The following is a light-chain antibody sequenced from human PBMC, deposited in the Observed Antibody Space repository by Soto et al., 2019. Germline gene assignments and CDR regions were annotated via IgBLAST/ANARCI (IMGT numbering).Light chain of an antibody. J-gene: IGKJ3*01. CDR3: QQYSSSPPK. Sequence: EIVLMQSPGTLSLSPGERATLSCRASQTVTSNYLAWYQQKPGQAPRLLIYGASSRATGIPDRFSGSGSGTDFTLTISRLEPEDFAVYYCQQYSSSPPKFGPGTKVDIK. CDR1: QTVTSNY. CDR2: GAS. V-gene: IGKV3-20*01.